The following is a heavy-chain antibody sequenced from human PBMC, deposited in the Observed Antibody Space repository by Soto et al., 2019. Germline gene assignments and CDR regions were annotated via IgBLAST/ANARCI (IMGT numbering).Heavy chain of an antibody. V-gene: IGHV3-30*18. Sequence: VQLVESGGGVVQPGRSLRLSCAASGFTFSDYAMHWVRQAPGKGLEWVAVVSHDGRNTHYADSVKGRFTISRDSSKNTVSPEMTSLRAEDTAVYYCAKGRRQWLVTSDFNYCGQGARDSVSS. D-gene: IGHD6-19*01. CDR2: VSHDGRNT. CDR3: AKGRRQWLVTSDFNY. CDR1: GFTFSDYA. J-gene: IGHJ4*02.